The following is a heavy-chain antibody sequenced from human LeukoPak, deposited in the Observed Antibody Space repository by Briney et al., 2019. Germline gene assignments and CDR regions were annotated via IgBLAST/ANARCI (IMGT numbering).Heavy chain of an antibody. CDR3: ARDGTMVRGREGYFDY. Sequence: SGTLSLTCAVSGGSISSSNWWRWVRPPPGKGLEGIGEIYHGGSTNYTPSLKSRVTISVDRSKNQFSLKLSSVTAADTAVYYCARDGTMVRGREGYFDYWGQGTLVTVSS. V-gene: IGHV4-4*02. J-gene: IGHJ4*02. D-gene: IGHD3-10*01. CDR2: IYHGGST. CDR1: GGSISSSNW.